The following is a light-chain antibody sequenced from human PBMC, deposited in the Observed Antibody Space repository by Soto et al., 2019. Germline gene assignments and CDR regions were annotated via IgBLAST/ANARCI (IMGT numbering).Light chain of an antibody. CDR2: AVT. J-gene: IGLJ2*01. V-gene: IGLV2-14*01. Sequence: QSVLTQPASVSGSPGQSISIPCTGTSSDIGNYNYVSWYQRHPDTAPKLIIYAVTNRPSGVSNRFSGSKSGNTASLTISGLQAEDEADYYCTSYTSSSILIFGGGTKLTVL. CDR1: SSDIGNYNY. CDR3: TSYTSSSILI.